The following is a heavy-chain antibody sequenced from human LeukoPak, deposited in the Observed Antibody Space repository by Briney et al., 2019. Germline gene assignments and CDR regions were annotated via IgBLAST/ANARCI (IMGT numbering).Heavy chain of an antibody. J-gene: IGHJ4*02. CDR3: AKDLLRWSFDY. Sequence: GESLKISCAASGFTFSSYGMHWARQAPGKGLEWVAVIWNDGSDKYYADSVKGRFTVSRDISKNTLYLQMNSLRAEDTAIYYCAKDLLRWSFDYWGQGTLVTVSS. D-gene: IGHD2-15*01. CDR2: IWNDGSDK. CDR1: GFTFSSYG. V-gene: IGHV3-33*06.